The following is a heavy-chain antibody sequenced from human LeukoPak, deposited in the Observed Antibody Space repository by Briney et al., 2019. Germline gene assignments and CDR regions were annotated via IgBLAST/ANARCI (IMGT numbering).Heavy chain of an antibody. J-gene: IGHJ4*02. CDR3: ARKRLADLGDDTSFGGTPFDS. CDR1: GFTFKTYH. V-gene: IGHV3-48*03. Sequence: SGGSLRLSCVASGFTFKTYHMNWVRQAPGKGLEWLSGITSGGGVIYYADSVKGRFTISRDDAMNSVFLQMSGLTVDDTAVYYCARKRLADLGDDTSFGGTPFDSWGQGTLVIVSS. CDR2: ITSGGGVI. D-gene: IGHD3-16*01.